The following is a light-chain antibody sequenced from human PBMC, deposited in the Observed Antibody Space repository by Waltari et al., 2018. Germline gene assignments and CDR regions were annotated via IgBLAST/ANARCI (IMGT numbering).Light chain of an antibody. CDR1: QSISSY. Sequence: DIQMTQSPSSLSSSVGDRVTITCRASQSISSYLNWYQQKPGKAPKLLTYAASSLQSGVPSRFSGSGSGTDFTLTISSLQPEDFATYYCQQSYSTPPCTFGQGTKVEIK. CDR2: AAS. V-gene: IGKV1-39*01. J-gene: IGKJ1*01. CDR3: QQSYSTPPCT.